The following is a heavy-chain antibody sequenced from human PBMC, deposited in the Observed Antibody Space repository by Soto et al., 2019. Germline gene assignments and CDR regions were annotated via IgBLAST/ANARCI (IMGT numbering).Heavy chain of an antibody. CDR2: ISSSSSYI. Sequence: WVRQAPGKGLEWVSSISSSSSYIYYADSVKGRFTISRDNAKNSLYLQMNSLRAEDTAVYHCARDQVWSGYYQDYWGQGTLVTVSS. J-gene: IGHJ4*02. V-gene: IGHV3-21*01. D-gene: IGHD3-3*01. CDR3: ARDQVWSGYYQDY.